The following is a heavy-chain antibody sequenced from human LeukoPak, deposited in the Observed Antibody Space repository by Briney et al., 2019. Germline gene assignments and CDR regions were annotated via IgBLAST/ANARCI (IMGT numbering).Heavy chain of an antibody. CDR1: GFTFGSYS. Sequence: GGSLRLSCAASGFTFGSYSMNWVRQAAGKGLEWVSYISSSSSTIYYADSVKGRFTISRDNAKNSLYLQMNSLRAEDTAVYYCARSRKYEAGYMDVWGKGTTVTVSS. J-gene: IGHJ6*03. CDR2: ISSSSSTI. D-gene: IGHD3-3*01. V-gene: IGHV3-48*04. CDR3: ARSRKYEAGYMDV.